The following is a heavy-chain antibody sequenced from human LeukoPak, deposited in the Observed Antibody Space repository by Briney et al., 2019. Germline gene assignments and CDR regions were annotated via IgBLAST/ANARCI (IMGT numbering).Heavy chain of an antibody. V-gene: IGHV1-69*04. Sequence: ASVTVSCKASGGTFSSYAISWVRQAPGQGLEWMGRIIPIIGIAKYAQKFQDRVTITADKSTSTAYMELSSLRSEDTAVYYCARAGNDYDSSGYYDDYWGQGTLVTVSS. CDR1: GGTFSSYA. J-gene: IGHJ4*02. D-gene: IGHD3-22*01. CDR3: ARAGNDYDSSGYYDDY. CDR2: IIPIIGIA.